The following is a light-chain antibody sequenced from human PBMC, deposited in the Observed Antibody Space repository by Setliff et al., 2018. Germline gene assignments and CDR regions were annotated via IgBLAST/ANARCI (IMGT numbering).Light chain of an antibody. CDR3: AAWDDSLSGYV. Sequence: QSALAQPPSASGTPGQRVTISCSGSSSNIGGNTVNWYQQLPGTAPKLLIYKINQRPSGVPDRFSGSKSGTSASLAISGLRSEDEADYYCAAWDDSLSGYVFGTGTKVTVL. V-gene: IGLV1-44*01. CDR1: SSNIGGNT. J-gene: IGLJ1*01. CDR2: KIN.